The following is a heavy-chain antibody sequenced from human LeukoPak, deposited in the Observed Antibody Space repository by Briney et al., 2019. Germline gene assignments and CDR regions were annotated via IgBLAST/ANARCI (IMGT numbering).Heavy chain of an antibody. D-gene: IGHD2-2*01. CDR1: GYTFTGYY. J-gene: IGHJ4*02. CDR3: ARVGDGRGYCSSTSCSFDY. CDR2: INPNSGGT. Sequence: ASVKVSCKASGYTFTGYYMHWVRQAPGQGLEWMGWINPNSGGTNYAQKFQGRVTMTRDTSISTAYMELSRLRSDDTAVYYCARVGDGRGYCSSTSCSFDYWGQGTLVTVSS. V-gene: IGHV1-2*02.